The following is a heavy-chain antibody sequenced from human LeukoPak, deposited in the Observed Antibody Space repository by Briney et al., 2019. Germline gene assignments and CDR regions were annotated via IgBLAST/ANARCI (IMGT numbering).Heavy chain of an antibody. CDR3: ARHLVYSNGWYNWFDP. D-gene: IGHD6-19*01. V-gene: IGHV4-34*01. CDR2: INHSGST. CDR1: GGSFSGYY. J-gene: IGHJ5*02. Sequence: RAPETLSLTCAVYGGSFSGYYWSWIRQPPGKGLEWIGEINHSGSTNYNPSLKSRVTISVDTSKNQFSLKLSSVTAADTAVYYCARHLVYSNGWYNWFDPWGQGTLVTVSS.